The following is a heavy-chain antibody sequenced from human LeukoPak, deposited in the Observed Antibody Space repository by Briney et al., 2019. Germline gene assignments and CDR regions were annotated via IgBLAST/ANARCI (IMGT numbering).Heavy chain of an antibody. V-gene: IGHV3-21*04. CDR3: AKILTPARFMITFGERSDY. J-gene: IGHJ4*02. Sequence: VKPGGSLRLSCAASGFTFSSYSMNWVRQAPGKGLEWVSSISSSSSYIYYADSVKGRFTISRDNAKNSLYLQMNSLRAEDTAVYYCAKILTPARFMITFGERSDYWGQGTLVTVSS. CDR2: ISSSSSYI. CDR1: GFTFSSYS. D-gene: IGHD3-16*01.